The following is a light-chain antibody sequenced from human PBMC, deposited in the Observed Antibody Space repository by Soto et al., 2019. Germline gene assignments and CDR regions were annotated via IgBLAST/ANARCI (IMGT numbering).Light chain of an antibody. Sequence: IQMTQSPSTLSASVGGRVTITCRASQSVGTWVAWYQQKPGKAPKLLIYGASNLESGVPSRFSGSGSGTEFTLTITTLQPDDFATYFCQLYNRNTWSFGPGTKVDNK. CDR3: QLYNRNTWS. V-gene: IGKV1-5*01. J-gene: IGKJ1*01. CDR1: QSVGTW. CDR2: GAS.